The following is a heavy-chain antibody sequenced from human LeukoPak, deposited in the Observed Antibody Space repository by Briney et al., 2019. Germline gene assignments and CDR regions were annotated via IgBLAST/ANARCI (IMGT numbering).Heavy chain of an antibody. Sequence: ASVKVSCKASGYTFTGYYMHWVRQAPGQGLEWMGLINTNTGNPTYAQGFTGRFVFSLDTSVSTAYLQISSLKAEDTAVYYCARWYYDILTGYPMDYYFDYWGQGTLVTVSS. J-gene: IGHJ4*02. CDR3: ARWYYDILTGYPMDYYFDY. CDR1: GYTFTGYY. CDR2: INTNTGNP. V-gene: IGHV7-4-1*02. D-gene: IGHD3-9*01.